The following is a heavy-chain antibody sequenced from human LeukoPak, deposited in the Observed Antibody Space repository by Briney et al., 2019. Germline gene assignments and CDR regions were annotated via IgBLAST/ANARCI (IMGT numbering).Heavy chain of an antibody. J-gene: IGHJ4*02. D-gene: IGHD3-3*01. Sequence: PGGSLRLSCAASGFTFSSYAMSWVRQAPGKGLEWVSAISGSGGSTYYADSVKGRFTISRDNSKNTLYLQMNSLRAEDTAVYYCASATYYDFWSGLPPYFDYWGQGTLVTVSS. CDR1: GFTFSSYA. CDR2: ISGSGGST. V-gene: IGHV3-23*01. CDR3: ASATYYDFWSGLPPYFDY.